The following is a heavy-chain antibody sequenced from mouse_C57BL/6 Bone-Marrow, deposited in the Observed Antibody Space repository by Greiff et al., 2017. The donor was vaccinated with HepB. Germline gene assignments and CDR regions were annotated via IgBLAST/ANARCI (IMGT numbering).Heavy chain of an antibody. CDR2: INPSTGGT. V-gene: IGHV1-42*01. D-gene: IGHD1-1*01. J-gene: IGHJ4*01. CDR1: GYSFTGYY. CDR3: ARGGGCYYGSRKTMDY. Sequence: EVQLQQSGPELVKPGASVKISCKASGYSFTGYYMNWVKQSPENSLEWIGEINPSTGGTTYNQKFKAKATLTVDKSSSTAYMQLKSLTSEDSAVYYCARGGGCYYGSRKTMDYWGKGTSVTVSS.